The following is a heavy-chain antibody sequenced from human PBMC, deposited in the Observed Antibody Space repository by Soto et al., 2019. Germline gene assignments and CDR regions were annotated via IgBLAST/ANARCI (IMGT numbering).Heavy chain of an antibody. CDR2: IIPSIGII. Sequence: QVQLVQSGAEVKKPGSSVKVSCKASGGTFSSFVISWVRQAPGQGLEWMGRIIPSIGIINYAQKFQGRVTITGETSTSTAYMELSSLRSDDTAVYYCAREGDMKFHSDSSDEPGYWCQGTLVTVSS. D-gene: IGHD3-22*01. J-gene: IGHJ4*02. V-gene: IGHV1-69*04. CDR3: AREGDMKFHSDSSDEPGY. CDR1: GGTFSSFV.